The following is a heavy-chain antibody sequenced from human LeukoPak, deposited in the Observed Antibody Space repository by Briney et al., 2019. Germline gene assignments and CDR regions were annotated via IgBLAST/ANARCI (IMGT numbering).Heavy chain of an antibody. CDR2: ISAYNGNT. CDR1: GYSFTSYG. J-gene: IGHJ6*02. CDR3: ARVDYYGTQIIGGMDV. V-gene: IGHV1-18*01. D-gene: IGHD3-10*01. Sequence: ASVKVSCKASGYSFTSYGINWVRQAPGQGLEWMGWISAYNGNTHYAQKLQGRVTMTTDTSTSTAYMELRSLRSDDRAVYYCARVDYYGTQIIGGMDVWGQGTTVTVSS.